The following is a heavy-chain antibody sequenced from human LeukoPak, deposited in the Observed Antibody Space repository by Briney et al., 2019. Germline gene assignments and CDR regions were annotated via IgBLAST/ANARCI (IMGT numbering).Heavy chain of an antibody. CDR1: GDSISSSSYY. J-gene: IGHJ4*02. V-gene: IGHV4-39*01. CDR3: ARHGTRKTYYYDSSFDY. CDR2: FYYSGST. D-gene: IGHD3-22*01. Sequence: PSETLSLTCTVSGDSISSSSYYWGWIRQPPGKGLEWIGTFYYSGSTYYNPSLKSRVTISVDTSKNQFSLKLSSVTAADTAVYYCARHGTRKTYYYDSSFDYWGQGTLVTVSS.